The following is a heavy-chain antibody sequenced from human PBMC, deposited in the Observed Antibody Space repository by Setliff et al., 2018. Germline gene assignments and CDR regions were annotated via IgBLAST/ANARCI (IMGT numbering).Heavy chain of an antibody. V-gene: IGHV7-4-1*02. CDR1: GCTFSSYA. D-gene: IGHD6-6*01. CDR2: INTNTGNP. CDR3: ARGEYTSLPSGVYYHMDV. J-gene: IGHJ6*03. Sequence: GASVKVSCKASGCTFSSYAMNWVRQAPGQGLEWMGWINTNTGNPTYAQGFTGRFVFSLDTSVSTTYLQISSLKAEDTAVYYCARGEYTSLPSGVYYHMDVWGKGTTVTVSS.